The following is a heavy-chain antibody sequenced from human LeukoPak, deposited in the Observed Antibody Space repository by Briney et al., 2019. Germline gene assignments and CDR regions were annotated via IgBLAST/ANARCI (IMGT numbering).Heavy chain of an antibody. D-gene: IGHD3-22*01. J-gene: IGHJ4*02. Sequence: PGGSLRLSCAASGFTFSSHWMHWVRQAPGKGLVWVSRINSDGSTTSYADSVKGRFTISRDNAKNTLYLQMNSLRVEDTAVYYCARVMYYYHSSGSIAVYYFDYWGQGTLVTVSS. CDR1: GFTFSSHW. V-gene: IGHV3-74*01. CDR3: ARVMYYYHSSGSIAVYYFDY. CDR2: INSDGSTT.